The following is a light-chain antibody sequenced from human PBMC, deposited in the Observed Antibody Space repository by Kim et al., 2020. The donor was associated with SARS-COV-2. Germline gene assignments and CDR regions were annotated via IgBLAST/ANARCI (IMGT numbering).Light chain of an antibody. CDR3: SSYTRSSTNYV. CDR1: SRSVGSDDY. Sequence: QPIINIYNGTSRSVGSDDYVAWYHQPPGSAPKQMIYAVSNRPSGVSNRFSGSKSGDTASLTISGLQAEDVADYYCSSYTRSSTNYVFGTGTKVTVL. CDR2: AVS. J-gene: IGLJ1*01. V-gene: IGLV2-14*03.